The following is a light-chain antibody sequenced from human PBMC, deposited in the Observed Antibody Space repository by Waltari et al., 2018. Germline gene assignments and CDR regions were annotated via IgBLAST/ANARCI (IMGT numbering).Light chain of an antibody. CDR3: QQRSSWTAHT. CDR2: DAA. J-gene: IGKJ2*01. CDR1: QSVGTY. V-gene: IGKV3-11*01. Sequence: EIVLTQSPATLSLSPGETATLSCRASQSVGTYLAWYQQKPGQAPRLLIYDAANRATGIPERWRGSGSGADFTLTSSSLGPEEFALYYFQQRSSWTAHTFGQGARLEI.